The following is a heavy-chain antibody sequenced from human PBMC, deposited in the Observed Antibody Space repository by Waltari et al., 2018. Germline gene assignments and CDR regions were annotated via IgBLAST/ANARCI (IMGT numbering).Heavy chain of an antibody. D-gene: IGHD3-22*01. CDR3: ARHRINDSSGYWNY. CDR2: IYHSWST. J-gene: IGHJ4*02. V-gene: IGHV4-38-2*01. Sequence: QVQLQESGPGLVKTSETMSLTGAVPGYSISGGYYWAWIRQPPGRGLEWIGSIYHSWSTYYNPSLKSRVTISVDTSKNQFSLKLSSVTAADTAVYYCARHRINDSSGYWNYWGQGTLVTVSS. CDR1: GYSISGGYY.